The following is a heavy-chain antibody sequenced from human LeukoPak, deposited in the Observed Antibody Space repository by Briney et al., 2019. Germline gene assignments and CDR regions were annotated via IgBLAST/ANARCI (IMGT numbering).Heavy chain of an antibody. J-gene: IGHJ4*02. V-gene: IGHV1-46*01. CDR3: ARVRGGSGRLNYFDY. CDR2: INPSGGST. D-gene: IGHD3-10*01. CDR1: GYTFTSYY. Sequence: GASVKVSCKASGYTFTSYYMHWVRQAPGQGLEWMGIINPSGGSTSYAQKFQGRVTMTRDNAKNSLYLQMNSLRAEDTAVYYCARVRGGSGRLNYFDYWGQGTLVTVSS.